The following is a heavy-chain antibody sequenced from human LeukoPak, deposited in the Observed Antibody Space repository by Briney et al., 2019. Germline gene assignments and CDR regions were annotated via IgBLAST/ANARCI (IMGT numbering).Heavy chain of an antibody. J-gene: IGHJ1*01. CDR3: ARYYHDSSGYYYEYFQH. CDR1: GGTFSSYA. CDR2: IIPIFGTA. D-gene: IGHD3-22*01. V-gene: IGHV1-69*05. Sequence: SVKVSCKASGGTFSSYAISWVRQAPGQGLEWMGRIIPIFGTANYAQKFQGRVTITTDESTSTAYMELSSLRSEDTAVYYCARYYHDSSGYYYEYFQHWGQGTLVTVSS.